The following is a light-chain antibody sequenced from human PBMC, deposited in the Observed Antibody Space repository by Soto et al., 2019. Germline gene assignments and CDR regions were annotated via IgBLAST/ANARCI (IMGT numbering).Light chain of an antibody. J-gene: IGLJ2*01. CDR2: ANN. CDR3: AAWDDSLNGLV. Sequence: QSALTQPPSVSGTPGQRVSISCSGSRSNIGINAVDWYHQLPGTAPKVLIYANNQRPSVVPDRFSGSKSGTSASLAINGLQSDDEAHYYCAAWDDSLNGLVFGGGTKVTV. V-gene: IGLV1-44*01. CDR1: RSNIGINA.